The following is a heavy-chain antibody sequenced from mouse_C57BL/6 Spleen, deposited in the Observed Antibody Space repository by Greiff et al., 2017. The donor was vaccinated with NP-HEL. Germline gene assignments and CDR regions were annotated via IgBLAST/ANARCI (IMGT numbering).Heavy chain of an antibody. CDR2: IYPGGGYT. CDR3: ARHPPYYYGSSYDGYFDV. D-gene: IGHD1-1*01. V-gene: IGHV1-63*01. Sequence: VQLQQSGAELVRPGTSVKMSCKASGYTFTNYWIGWAKQRPGHGLEWIGDIYPGGGYTNYNEKFKGQATLTADKSSSTAYMQFSSLTYEDSAIDYGARHPPYYYGSSYDGYFDVWGTGTTVTVSS. J-gene: IGHJ1*03. CDR1: GYTFTNYW.